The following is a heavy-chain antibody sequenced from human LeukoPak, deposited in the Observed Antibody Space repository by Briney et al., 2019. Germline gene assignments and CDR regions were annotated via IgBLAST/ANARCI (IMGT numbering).Heavy chain of an antibody. CDR3: ARYNYDFWSGYYI. CDR1: GGSFSGYY. J-gene: IGHJ4*02. V-gene: IGHV4-34*01. CDR2: INHSGST. Sequence: KPSETLSLTCAVYGGSFSGYYWSWIRQPPGKGLEWIGEINHSGSTNYNPSLKSRVTILVDTSKNQFSLKLSSVTAADTAVYYCARYNYDFWSGYYIWGQGTLVTVSS. D-gene: IGHD3-3*01.